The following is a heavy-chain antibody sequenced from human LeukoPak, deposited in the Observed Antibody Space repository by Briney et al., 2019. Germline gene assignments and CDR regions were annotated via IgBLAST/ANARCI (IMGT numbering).Heavy chain of an antibody. CDR1: GFTFSNYA. CDR2: VSGRDTST. D-gene: IGHD3-9*01. CDR3: AKWGDYDVLTGYYDSDY. Sequence: PGASLRLCCAASGFTFSNYAMSWVRQAPGKGLEWVSAVSGRDTSTYFTDSVKGRFTISRDNSKNTLYLQMNSLSAEDTAIYYCAKWGDYDVLTGYYDSDYWGQGTLVTVSS. V-gene: IGHV3-23*01. J-gene: IGHJ4*02.